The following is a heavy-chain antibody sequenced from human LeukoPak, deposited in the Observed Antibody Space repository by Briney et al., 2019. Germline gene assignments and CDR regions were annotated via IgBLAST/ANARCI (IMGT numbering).Heavy chain of an antibody. J-gene: IGHJ4*02. CDR2: LKSTSGNT. CDR1: GYSFTSYD. V-gene: IGHV1-8*01. Sequence: ASVKVSCKASGYSFTSYDINWVRQATGQGLEWMGWLKSTSGNTGYAQKFQGRVTMTRDTSISTAYMELSSLGSDDSALYYCARETLVGWFLDWGQGTLVTVSS. CDR3: ARETLVGWFLD. D-gene: IGHD6-19*01.